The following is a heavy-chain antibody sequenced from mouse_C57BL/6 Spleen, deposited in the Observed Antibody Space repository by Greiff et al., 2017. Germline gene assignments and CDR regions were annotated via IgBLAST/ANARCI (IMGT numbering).Heavy chain of an antibody. V-gene: IGHV1-80*01. Sequence: VQLKESGAELVKPGASVKISCKASGYAFSSYWMNWVQQRPGKGLEWIGQIYPGDGDTNYNGKFKGKATLTADKSSSTAYMQLSSLTSEDSAVYFCARKEPGTFDDGGQGTTLTVSS. CDR3: ARKEPGTFDD. J-gene: IGHJ2*01. CDR1: GYAFSSYW. CDR2: IYPGDGDT. D-gene: IGHD4-1*01.